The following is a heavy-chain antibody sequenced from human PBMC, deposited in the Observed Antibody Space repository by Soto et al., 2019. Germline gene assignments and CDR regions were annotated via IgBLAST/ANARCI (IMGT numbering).Heavy chain of an antibody. Sequence: SVKVSCKASGGTFSSYAISWVRQAPGQGLEWMGGIIPIFGTANYAQKFQGRVTITADESTSTAYMELSSLRSEDTAVYYCARDLNAYCRSTSCYPVGFDPWGQGTLVTVSS. CDR2: IIPIFGTA. D-gene: IGHD2-2*01. CDR3: ARDLNAYCRSTSCYPVGFDP. V-gene: IGHV1-69*13. J-gene: IGHJ5*02. CDR1: GGTFSSYA.